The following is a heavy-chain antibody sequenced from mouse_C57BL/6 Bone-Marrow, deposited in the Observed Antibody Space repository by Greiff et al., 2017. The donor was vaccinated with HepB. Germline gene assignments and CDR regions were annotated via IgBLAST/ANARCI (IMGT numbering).Heavy chain of an antibody. D-gene: IGHD1-1*01. Sequence: QVQLQQSGPELVKPGASVKISCKASGYAFSSSWMNWVKQRPGKGLEWIGRIYPGDGDTNYNGKFKGKATLTADKSSSTAYMQLSSLTSEDSAVYFCATPLITTVVATCDYAMDYWGQGTSVTVSS. V-gene: IGHV1-82*01. CDR3: ATPLITTVVATCDYAMDY. J-gene: IGHJ4*01. CDR2: IYPGDGDT. CDR1: GYAFSSSW.